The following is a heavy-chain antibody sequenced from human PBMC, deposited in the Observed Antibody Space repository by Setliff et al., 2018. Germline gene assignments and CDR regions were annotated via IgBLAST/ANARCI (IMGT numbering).Heavy chain of an antibody. V-gene: IGHV1-18*01. Sequence: ASVKVSCKASGYTFTNYGINWVRQAPGQGLEWMGWINNYNMNTNYPQKFLGRVTMTTDTSTSTAYMELRSLRSDDTAVYYCSRLVRYCTTTTCQSVPGAEVWGQGTLVTVSS. CDR1: GYTFTNYG. D-gene: IGHD2-8*01. J-gene: IGHJ4*02. CDR2: INNYNMNT. CDR3: SRLVRYCTTTTCQSVPGAEV.